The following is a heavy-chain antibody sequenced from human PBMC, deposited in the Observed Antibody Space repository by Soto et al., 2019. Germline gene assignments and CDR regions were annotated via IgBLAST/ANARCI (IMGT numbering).Heavy chain of an antibody. V-gene: IGHV3-23*01. D-gene: IGHD2-15*01. CDR2: ISGSGGST. J-gene: IGHJ6*02. CDR1: GFTFSSYA. Sequence: GSLRLSCAASGFTFSSYAMSWVRQAPGKGLEWVSAISGSGGSTYYADSVKGRFTISRDNSKNTLYLQMNSLRAEDTAVYYCAKASGCSGGSCYSGYYYYGIDVWGQGTTVTVSS. CDR3: AKASGCSGGSCYSGYYYYGIDV.